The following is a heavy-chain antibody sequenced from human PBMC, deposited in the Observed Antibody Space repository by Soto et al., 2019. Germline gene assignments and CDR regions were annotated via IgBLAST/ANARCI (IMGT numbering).Heavy chain of an antibody. D-gene: IGHD6-13*01. CDR3: ARDLWGIAAAGVYGMDV. CDR1: GGTFSSYA. V-gene: IGHV1-69*13. J-gene: IGHJ6*02. Sequence: SVKVSCKASGGTFSSYAISWVRQAPGQGLEWMGGIIPIFGTANYAQKFQGRVTITADESTSTAYMELSSLRSEDTAVYYCARDLWGIAAAGVYGMDVWGQGPTVTVSS. CDR2: IIPIFGTA.